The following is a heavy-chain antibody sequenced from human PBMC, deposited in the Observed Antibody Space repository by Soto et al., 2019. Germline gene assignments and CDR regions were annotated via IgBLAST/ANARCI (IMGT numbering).Heavy chain of an antibody. V-gene: IGHV3-48*01. D-gene: IGHD3-10*01. CDR3: ARNVGYYGSGSYYNP. CDR2: ISTDSRTI. J-gene: IGHJ5*02. CDR1: GFTFSSYS. Sequence: EVQLVESGGGLVQPGGSLRLSCAVSGFTFSSYSMIWVRQAPGKGREWVSYISTDSRTIYYADSVKGRFTISRDNAKDSLYLQMNSLRAEDTAVYSCARNVGYYGSGSYYNPWGRGTLVTVSS.